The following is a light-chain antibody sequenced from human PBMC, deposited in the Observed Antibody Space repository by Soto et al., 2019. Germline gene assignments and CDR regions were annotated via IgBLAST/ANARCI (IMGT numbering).Light chain of an antibody. J-gene: IGKJ2*01. Sequence: ETVLTQSPGTLSLSPGERATLSCRASQSVPSCSLAWYQQKPGQSPRLLIYGSSSRATGIPDRFSGSGFGADFTLTISRVEPEDCAVYYCQQYGNSPGTFGQGTKLEIK. V-gene: IGKV3-20*01. CDR1: QSVPSCS. CDR2: GSS. CDR3: QQYGNSPGT.